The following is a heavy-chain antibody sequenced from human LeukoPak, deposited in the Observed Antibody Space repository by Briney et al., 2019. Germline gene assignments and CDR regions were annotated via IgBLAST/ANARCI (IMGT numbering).Heavy chain of an antibody. CDR1: GGSISSYY. D-gene: IGHD3-10*01. CDR2: IYATGST. CDR3: ARHGSVRSPLGP. J-gene: IGHJ5*02. V-gene: IGHV4-4*09. Sequence: SETLSLTCTVSGGSISSYYWSWIRQPPGKGLEWIGYIYATGSTNYNPSLKSRVTISVDTSKNQFSLNLRSVAAADTAVYYCARHGSVRSPLGPWGQGTLVTVSS.